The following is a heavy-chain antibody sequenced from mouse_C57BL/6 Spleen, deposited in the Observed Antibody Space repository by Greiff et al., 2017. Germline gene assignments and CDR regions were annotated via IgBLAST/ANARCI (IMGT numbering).Heavy chain of an antibody. CDR1: GYSFTSYY. J-gene: IGHJ4*01. CDR2: IYPGSGNT. V-gene: IGHV1-66*01. Sequence: VQLQESGPELVKPGASVKISCKASGYSFTSYYIHWVKQRPGQGLEWIGWIYPGSGNTKYNEKFKGKATLTADTSSSTAYMQLSSLTSEDSAVYYCARRDGSAYYAMDYWGQGTSVTVSS. D-gene: IGHD1-1*01. CDR3: ARRDGSAYYAMDY.